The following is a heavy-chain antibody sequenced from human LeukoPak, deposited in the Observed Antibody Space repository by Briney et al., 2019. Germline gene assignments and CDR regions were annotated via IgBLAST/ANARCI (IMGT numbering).Heavy chain of an antibody. D-gene: IGHD2-2*02. V-gene: IGHV1-46*01. Sequence: ASVKVSCKAFGYTFTSYYMHWVRQAPGQGLEWMGTINPSGGSIRYAQNFQGRVTMTGDMSTSTVYMELSSLRSEDTAVYYCANSDVVVPAAIFGGRIVGTNRDAFDIWGQGTMVTVSS. CDR1: GYTFTSYY. CDR3: ANSDVVVPAAIFGGRIVGTNRDAFDI. CDR2: INPSGGSI. J-gene: IGHJ3*02.